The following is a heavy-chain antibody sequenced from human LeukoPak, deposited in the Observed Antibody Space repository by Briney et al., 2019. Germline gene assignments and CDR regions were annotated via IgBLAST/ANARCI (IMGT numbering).Heavy chain of an antibody. J-gene: IGHJ3*02. CDR1: GFTFSNFA. CDR3: AKGIGGTISGFDI. CDR2: ISGSGGST. Sequence: PGGSLRLSCASSGFTFSNFAMSWVRQAPGKGLEWVSHISGSGGSTYYADSVKGRFTISRENSKNTLSLQMNSLRAEDTAVYYCAKGIGGTISGFDIWGQGTMVAVSS. V-gene: IGHV3-23*01. D-gene: IGHD5-12*01.